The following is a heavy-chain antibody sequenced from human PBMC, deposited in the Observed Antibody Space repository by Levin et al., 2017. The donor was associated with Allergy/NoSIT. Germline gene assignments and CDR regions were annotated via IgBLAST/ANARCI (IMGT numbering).Heavy chain of an antibody. CDR2: ISSSGSTI. J-gene: IGHJ4*02. CDR3: ARLSYSSSWYLAY. Sequence: LSLTCAASGFTFSDYYMSWIRQAPGKGLEWVSYISSSGSTIYYADSVKGRFTIARDNAKNSLYLQMNSLGAEDTAVYYCARLSYSSSWYLAYWGQGTLVTVSS. D-gene: IGHD6-13*01. V-gene: IGHV3-11*01. CDR1: GFTFSDYY.